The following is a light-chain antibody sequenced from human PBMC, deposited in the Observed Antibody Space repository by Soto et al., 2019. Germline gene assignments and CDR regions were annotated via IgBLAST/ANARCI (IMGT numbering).Light chain of an antibody. V-gene: IGKV3-20*01. J-gene: IGKJ1*01. Sequence: EIVLTQSPATLSLSPGERATLSCRASQSVSSYYLAWYQQKPGQAPSLLMYGASNRATGIPERFSGTGSGTDFTLTISRLEPEDFAVYYCQQYGSSPRTFGQGTKVDIK. CDR1: QSVSSYY. CDR3: QQYGSSPRT. CDR2: GAS.